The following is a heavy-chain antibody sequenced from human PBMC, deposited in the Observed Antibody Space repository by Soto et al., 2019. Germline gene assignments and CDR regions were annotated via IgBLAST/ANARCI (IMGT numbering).Heavy chain of an antibody. CDR2: IGKSGSDR. CDR3: MKVRDD. Sequence: EVKLVESGGGLVQPGGSLRISCKVSGFMFSDYAMTWVRQAPGKGLEWVSSIGKSGSDRDYADSVKGRFTISRDNSENTVYLQMDSLKVEETALYFCMKVRDDWGQGTQVTVS. V-gene: IGHV3-23*04. J-gene: IGHJ4*02. CDR1: GFMFSDYA.